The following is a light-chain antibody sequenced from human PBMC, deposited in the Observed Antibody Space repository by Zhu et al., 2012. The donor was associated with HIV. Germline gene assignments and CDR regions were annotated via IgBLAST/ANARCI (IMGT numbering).Light chain of an antibody. CDR1: QDITDS. V-gene: IGKV1-NL1*01. Sequence: DIQMTQSPSSLSASVRDRVTITCRASQDITDSLAWYQQIPGKAPKLLLYAASRLESGVPSRFTGSRSGTNYTLTISSLQPEDFATYYCQQYYTTPHTFGQGTKLGSN. CDR2: AAS. J-gene: IGKJ2*01. CDR3: QQYYTTPHT.